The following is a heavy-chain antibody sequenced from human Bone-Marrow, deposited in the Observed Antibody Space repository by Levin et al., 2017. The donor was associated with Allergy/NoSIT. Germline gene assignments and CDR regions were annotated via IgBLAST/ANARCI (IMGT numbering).Heavy chain of an antibody. V-gene: IGHV3-21*01. D-gene: IGHD3-9*01. J-gene: IGHJ3*02. CDR1: GFTFSSYS. CDR2: ISSSSSYI. Sequence: GESLKISCAASGFTFSSYSMNWVRQAPGKGLEWVSSISSSSSYIYYADSVKGRFTISRDNAKNSLYLQMNSLRAEDTAVYYCARDKGLRYFDSDPDAFDIWGQGTMVTVSS. CDR3: ARDKGLRYFDSDPDAFDI.